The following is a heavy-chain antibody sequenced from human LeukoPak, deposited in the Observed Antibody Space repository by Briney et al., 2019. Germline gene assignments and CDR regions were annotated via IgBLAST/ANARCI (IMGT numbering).Heavy chain of an antibody. CDR3: ARSAYCGGDCYPTPDSARIAFDI. D-gene: IGHD2-21*02. CDR1: GGSFSGYY. J-gene: IGHJ3*02. V-gene: IGHV4-34*01. CDR2: INHSGST. Sequence: SETLSLTCAVYGGSFSGYYWGWIRQPPGKGLEWIGEINHSGSTNYNPSLKSRVTISVDTSKNQFSLKLSSVTAADTAVYYCARSAYCGGDCYPTPDSARIAFDIWGQGTMVTVSS.